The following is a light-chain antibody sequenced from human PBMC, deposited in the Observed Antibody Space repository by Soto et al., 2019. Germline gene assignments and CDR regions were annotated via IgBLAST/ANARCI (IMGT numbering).Light chain of an antibody. Sequence: QSALAQPASVSGSPGQSITISCTGTSSDIGSYNYISWYQQYPDKGPKLIIYGVTNRPSGVSNRFSGSKSGYTASLTISGLQDEDEGDYYCCSYTTTTAHVFGTGTKVTVL. CDR3: CSYTTTTAHV. CDR2: GVT. V-gene: IGLV2-14*03. CDR1: SSDIGSYNY. J-gene: IGLJ1*01.